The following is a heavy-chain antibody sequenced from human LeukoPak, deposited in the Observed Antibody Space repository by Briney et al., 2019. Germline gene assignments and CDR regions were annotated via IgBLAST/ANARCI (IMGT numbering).Heavy chain of an antibody. CDR2: MNPNSGNT. Sequence: ASVKVSCKASGYTFTSYDINWVRQAPGQGLEWMGWMNPNSGNTGYAQKFQGRATMTRNTSISTAYMELSSLRSEDTAVYYCARGSLGYCTNGVCYAGRGFDYWGQGTLVTVSS. D-gene: IGHD2-8*01. J-gene: IGHJ4*02. CDR1: GYTFTSYD. CDR3: ARGSLGYCTNGVCYAGRGFDY. V-gene: IGHV1-8*01.